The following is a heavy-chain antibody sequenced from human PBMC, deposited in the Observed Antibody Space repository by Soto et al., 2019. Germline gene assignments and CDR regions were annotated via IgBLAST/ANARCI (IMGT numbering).Heavy chain of an antibody. Sequence: SVEVACESCGDSVTNTAVAGVLQDTGQGLEWMGRISAYNGDTKYEQKFQGRITMTTDTSTSTDYMELRSLKSDDTAVYYCARDVAPADILIPVAYWGQGTLVTVSS. V-gene: IGHV1-18*01. J-gene: IGHJ4*02. CDR2: ISAYNGDT. D-gene: IGHD2-2*01. CDR1: GDSVTNTA. CDR3: ARDVAPADILIPVAY.